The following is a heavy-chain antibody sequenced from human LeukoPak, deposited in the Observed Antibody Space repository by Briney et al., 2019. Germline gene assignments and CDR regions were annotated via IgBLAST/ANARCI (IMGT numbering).Heavy chain of an antibody. CDR3: AQKGYGSLTYFDS. J-gene: IGHJ4*02. CDR2: ISGSGGST. V-gene: IGHV3-23*01. Sequence: GGSLRLSCAASGFTFSSYAMSWVRQAPGKGLEWVSGISGSGGSTYYADSVKGRFTISRDNSKNTLYLQMNGLRAEDTAVYYCAQKGYGSLTYFDSWGQGTLVTVSS. D-gene: IGHD3-10*01. CDR1: GFTFSSYA.